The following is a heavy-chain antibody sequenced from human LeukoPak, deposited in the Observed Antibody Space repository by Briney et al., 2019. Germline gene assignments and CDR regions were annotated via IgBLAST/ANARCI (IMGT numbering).Heavy chain of an antibody. Sequence: GGSLRLSCAVSGVTFSSYWMSWVRQAPGKGLEWVANIKEDGSEKYYVDSVKGRFTISRDNARNSLYLQMNSLRPEDTAVYYCAKQMSAIVVVVAANDYWGQGTLVTVSS. V-gene: IGHV3-7*01. CDR1: GVTFSSYW. CDR2: IKEDGSEK. D-gene: IGHD2-15*01. J-gene: IGHJ4*02. CDR3: AKQMSAIVVVVAANDY.